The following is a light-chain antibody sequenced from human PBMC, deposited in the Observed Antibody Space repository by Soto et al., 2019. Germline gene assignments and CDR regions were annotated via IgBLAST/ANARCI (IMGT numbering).Light chain of an antibody. V-gene: IGLV1-47*01. CDR2: RNN. CDR3: AAWDDSLSGHVV. Sequence: QSVLTQPPSASGTPGQRVTISCSGSSSNIGSNYVYWYQQLPGTAPKLLIYRNNQRPSGVPDRFSGSKSGTSASLAISGLRSEDGADYYCAAWDDSLSGHVVFGGGTQLTVL. CDR1: SSNIGSNY. J-gene: IGLJ2*01.